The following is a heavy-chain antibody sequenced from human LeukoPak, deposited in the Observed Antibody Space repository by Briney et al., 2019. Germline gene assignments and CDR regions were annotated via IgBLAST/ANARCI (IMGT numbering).Heavy chain of an antibody. CDR1: GGSITSYY. J-gene: IGHJ5*02. V-gene: IGHV4-59*01. D-gene: IGHD6-19*01. CDR3: ARELGRHNGGWYGWFDP. CDR2: MFYTGTS. Sequence: PSETLSLTCSVFGGSITSYYWSWFRQPPGKGLEWIGYMFYTGTSNYNPSLRSRVTMSVDTSQNQFSLRLSSVTSADTAVYYCARELGRHNGGWYGWFDPWGQGTLVTVSS.